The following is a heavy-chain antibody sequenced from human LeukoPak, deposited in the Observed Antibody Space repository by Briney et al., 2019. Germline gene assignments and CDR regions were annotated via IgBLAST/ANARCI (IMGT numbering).Heavy chain of an antibody. V-gene: IGHV3-23*01. CDR3: AKSAITPVLRYFDWTYQGYYMDV. D-gene: IGHD3-9*01. CDR1: GGSISSSSYY. J-gene: IGHJ6*03. CDR2: ISGSGST. Sequence: PSETLSLTCTVSGGSISSSSYYWGWIRQPPGKGLEWVSAISGSGSTYYADSVKGRFTISRDNSKNTLYLQMNSLRAEDTAVYYCAKSAITPVLRYFDWTYQGYYMDVWGKGTTVTVSS.